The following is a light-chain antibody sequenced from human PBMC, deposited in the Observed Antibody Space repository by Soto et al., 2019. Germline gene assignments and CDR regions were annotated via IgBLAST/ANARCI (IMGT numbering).Light chain of an antibody. V-gene: IGKV3-20*01. J-gene: IGKJ1*01. CDR1: QNILRN. CDR2: GAS. CDR3: QQSGSPSGWT. Sequence: EIVLTQSPATLSLSPGERATLSCRAPQNILRNLAWYQHKPGQAPRLLIYGASNRATGIPDRFSGSGSGTDFTLTISRLEPEDFAVYYCQQSGSPSGWTFGRGTKVDIK.